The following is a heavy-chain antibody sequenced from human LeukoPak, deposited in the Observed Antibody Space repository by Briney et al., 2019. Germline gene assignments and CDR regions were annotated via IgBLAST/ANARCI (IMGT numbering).Heavy chain of an antibody. CDR1: GFTFSSYA. D-gene: IGHD3-10*01. J-gene: IGHJ4*02. V-gene: IGHV3-23*01. CDR3: ARDRYYYGSGSYSSDFDY. Sequence: GGSLRLSCAASGFTFSSYAMSWVRQAPGKGLEWVSAISGSGGSTYYADSVKGRFTISRDNSKNTLYLQMNSLRAEDTAVYYCARDRYYYGSGSYSSDFDYWGQGTLVTVSS. CDR2: ISGSGGST.